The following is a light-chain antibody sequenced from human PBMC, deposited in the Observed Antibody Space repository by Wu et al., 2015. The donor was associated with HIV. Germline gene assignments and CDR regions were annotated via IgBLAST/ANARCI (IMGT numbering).Light chain of an antibody. CDR1: QSIDSD. CDR3: QQYNNWPPVA. J-gene: IGKJ4*01. CDR2: DAS. Sequence: EIVLTQSPATLSLSPGRRATLSCRASQSIDSDLGWYQQRPGQAPRLLIYDASNRATGIPARFSGSGSGTEFTLTISILQSEDFAVYYCQQYNNWPPVAFGGGTKVEIK. V-gene: IGKV3D-15*03.